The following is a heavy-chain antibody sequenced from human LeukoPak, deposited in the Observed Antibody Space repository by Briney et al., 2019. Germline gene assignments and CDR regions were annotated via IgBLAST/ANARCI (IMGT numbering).Heavy chain of an antibody. CDR1: GFTFSSYA. CDR2: ISWNSGSI. D-gene: IGHD3-22*01. CDR3: AKVYYYDSSGYFAFDY. V-gene: IGHV3-9*01. Sequence: GGSLRLSCAASGFTFSSYAMSWVRQAPGKGLEWVSGISWNSGSIGYADSVKGRFTISRDNAKNSLYLQMNSLRAEDTALYYCAKVYYYDSSGYFAFDYWGQGTLVTVSS. J-gene: IGHJ4*02.